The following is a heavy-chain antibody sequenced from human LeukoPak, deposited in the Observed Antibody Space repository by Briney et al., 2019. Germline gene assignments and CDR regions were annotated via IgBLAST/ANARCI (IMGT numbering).Heavy chain of an antibody. J-gene: IGHJ4*02. V-gene: IGHV1-46*01. D-gene: IGHD5/OR15-5a*01. CDR1: GHSLTSYS. CDR3: ARGFDGLRLKGQYFDY. Sequence: ASVKVSCKAFGHSLTSYSMYWVRQAPGQGLEWMGIINPSGGSTSYAQKFQGRVTMTRDTSTSTVYMEVTSLRSEDTAVYYCARGFDGLRLKGQYFDYWGQGTLVTVSS. CDR2: INPSGGST.